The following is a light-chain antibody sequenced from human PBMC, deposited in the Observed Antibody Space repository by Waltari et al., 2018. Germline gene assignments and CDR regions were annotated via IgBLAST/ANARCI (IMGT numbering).Light chain of an antibody. Sequence: QSALTQPRSVSGSPGQSVTIPCTGTSSDVGSYNYVSWYQQQPGKAPKVIIYDVNQRPSGVPDRFSGSKSGNTASLTISGLQAEDEADYYCCSYAGNYLRVFGGGTKLTVL. V-gene: IGLV2-11*01. J-gene: IGLJ2*01. CDR2: DVN. CDR3: CSYAGNYLRV. CDR1: SSDVGSYNY.